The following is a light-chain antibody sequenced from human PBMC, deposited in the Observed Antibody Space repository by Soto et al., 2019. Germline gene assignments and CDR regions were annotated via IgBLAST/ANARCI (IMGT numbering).Light chain of an antibody. CDR2: AAS. CDR3: LHLNSYSPDT. Sequence: DIQLTQSPSFLSASVGDRVTITCRASQAISTYLAWYQQKPGTAPKLLIFAASTLQSGVPSRFSGSGSGTEFTLTISSLQPEDFATYYCLHLNSYSPDTFGPETKVDIK. V-gene: IGKV1-9*01. CDR1: QAISTY. J-gene: IGKJ3*01.